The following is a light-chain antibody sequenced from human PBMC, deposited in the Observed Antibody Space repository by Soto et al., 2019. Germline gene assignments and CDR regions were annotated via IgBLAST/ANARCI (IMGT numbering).Light chain of an antibody. V-gene: IGLV2-14*03. CDR3: TSYTSSSTRGV. Sequence: QSALTQPASVSGSPGQSITISCTGTSSDVGGYNYVSWYQQHPGKAPKLMIYDVSSRPSGVSNRFSGSKSGNPASLTISGLQAEDAADYYCTSYTSSSTRGVFGGGTKVTVL. CDR2: DVS. J-gene: IGLJ2*01. CDR1: SSDVGGYNY.